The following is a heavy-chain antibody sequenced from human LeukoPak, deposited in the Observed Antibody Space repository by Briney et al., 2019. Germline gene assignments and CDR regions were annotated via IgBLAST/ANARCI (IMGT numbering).Heavy chain of an antibody. CDR1: GFTVSSNY. V-gene: IGHV3-66*01. CDR2: IYSGGNT. Sequence: GGSLRLSCAASGFTVSSNYMTWVRQAPGKGLEWASVIYSGGNTYYADSVKGRFSISRDNSKNTVYLQMNSLRAEDTAVYFCARDRGYCRGGRCYSNYFDLWGQGTLVTVSS. J-gene: IGHJ4*02. D-gene: IGHD2-15*01. CDR3: ARDRGYCRGGRCYSNYFDL.